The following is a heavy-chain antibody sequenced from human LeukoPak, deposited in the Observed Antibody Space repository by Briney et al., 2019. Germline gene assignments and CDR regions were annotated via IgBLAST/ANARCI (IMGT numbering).Heavy chain of an antibody. CDR3: ARDRYDDYGDYEQWGIFDL. CDR1: GFTFSSYA. V-gene: IGHV3-33*08. CDR2: IWYDGSNK. D-gene: IGHD4-17*01. J-gene: IGHJ2*01. Sequence: GGSLRLSCAASGFTFSSYAMHWVRQAPGKGLEWVAVIWYDGSNKYYADSVKGRFTISRDNSKNTLYLQMNSLRAEDTAVYYCARDRYDDYGDYEQWGIFDLWGRGTLVTVSS.